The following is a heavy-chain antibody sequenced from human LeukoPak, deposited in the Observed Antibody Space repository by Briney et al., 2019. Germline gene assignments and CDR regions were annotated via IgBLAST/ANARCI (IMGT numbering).Heavy chain of an antibody. D-gene: IGHD6-13*01. Sequence: SETLSLTCTVSGGSISSYYWSWIRQPPGKGLEWIGYIYYSGSTNYNPSLKSRVTISVDTSKNQFSLKLSSVTAADTAVYYCARGGDSSWYYWFDPWGQGTLVTVSS. J-gene: IGHJ5*02. CDR3: ARGGDSSWYYWFDP. CDR2: IYYSGST. CDR1: GGSISSYY. V-gene: IGHV4-59*01.